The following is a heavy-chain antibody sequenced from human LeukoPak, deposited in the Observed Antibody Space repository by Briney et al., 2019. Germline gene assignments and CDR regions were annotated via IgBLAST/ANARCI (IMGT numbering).Heavy chain of an antibody. J-gene: IGHJ3*02. CDR2: ISPYNGNT. CDR3: ARDNSLDAFDI. D-gene: IGHD4-23*01. V-gene: IGHV1-18*01. CDR1: GYRFASYA. Sequence: ASVKVSCEASGYRFASYAITWVRQAPGQGLEWMGWISPYNGNTDCAQNLQDRVTMTTDTSTSTAYMELRNLRSDDTAIYYCARDNSLDAFDIWGQGTMVIVSA.